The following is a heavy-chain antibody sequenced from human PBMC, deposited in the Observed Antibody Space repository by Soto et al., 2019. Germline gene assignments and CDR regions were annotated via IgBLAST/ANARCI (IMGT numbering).Heavy chain of an antibody. CDR3: ARGIYSYGCFDY. V-gene: IGHV4-34*01. CDR1: GGSFSGYY. CDR2: INHSGST. J-gene: IGHJ4*02. D-gene: IGHD5-18*01. Sequence: PSETLSLTCAVYGGSFSGYYWSWIRQPPGKGLEWIGEINHSGSTNYNPSLKSRVTISVDTSKNQFSLKLSSVTAADTAVYYCARGIYSYGCFDYWGQGTLVTVSS.